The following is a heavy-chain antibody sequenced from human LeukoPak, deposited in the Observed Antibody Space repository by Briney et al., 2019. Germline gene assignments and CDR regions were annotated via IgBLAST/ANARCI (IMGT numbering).Heavy chain of an antibody. V-gene: IGHV3-7*01. J-gene: IGHJ6*02. D-gene: IGHD5-18*01. CDR3: ARHGYRYYYGMDV. Sequence: IKQDGSEKYYVDSVKGRFTISRDNAKNSLYLQMNSVRAEDTAVYYCARHGYRYYYGMDVWGQGTTVTVSS. CDR2: IKQDGSEK.